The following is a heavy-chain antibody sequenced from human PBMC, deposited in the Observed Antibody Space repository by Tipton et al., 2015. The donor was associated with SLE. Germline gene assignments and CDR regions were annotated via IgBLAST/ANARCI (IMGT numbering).Heavy chain of an antibody. V-gene: IGHV4-4*02. CDR1: GFTFSNAW. CDR3: AREPLGNLDY. CDR2: IYYSGST. Sequence: GSLRLSCAASGFTFSNAWMSWVRQAPGKGLEWVGRIYYSGSTYYNPSLKSRVTISVDKSKNQFSLKLSSVTAADTAVYYCAREPLGNLDYWGQGTLVTVSS. D-gene: IGHD7-27*01. J-gene: IGHJ4*02.